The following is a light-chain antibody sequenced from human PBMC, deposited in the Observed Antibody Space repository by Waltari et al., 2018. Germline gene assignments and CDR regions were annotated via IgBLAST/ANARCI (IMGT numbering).Light chain of an antibody. CDR2: DVT. CDR1: NSDIGGYNF. CDR3: SSYTSNSTLGV. V-gene: IGLV2-14*03. J-gene: IGLJ3*02. Sequence: QSALTQPASVSGSPGQSITISCTGTNSDIGGYNFVSWYQQHPAKAPKLMIFDVTNRPSGVSDRFSVSKSGNTASLTISGLQSDDEAIYYCSSYTSNSTLGVFGGGTRLTVL.